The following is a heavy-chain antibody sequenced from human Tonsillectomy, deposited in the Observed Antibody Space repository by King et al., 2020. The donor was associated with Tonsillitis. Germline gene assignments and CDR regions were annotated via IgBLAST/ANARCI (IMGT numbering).Heavy chain of an antibody. CDR2: IIPLFGTT. CDR1: GGTFSIHA. V-gene: IGHV1-69*12. CDR3: ARXLXGXXLXXVVX. J-gene: IGHJ4*02. Sequence: QLVQSGAEVKKPGSSVKVSCKASGGTFSIHAITWVRQAPGQGLEWMGGIIPLFGTTNYAEKFQGRGTFTADESTSTAYMEQSSLTSEDTAVYFCARXLXGXXLXXVVXXXXGTLXTXXS.